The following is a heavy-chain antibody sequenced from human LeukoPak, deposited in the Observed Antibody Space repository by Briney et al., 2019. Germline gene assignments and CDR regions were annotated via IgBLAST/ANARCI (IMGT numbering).Heavy chain of an antibody. Sequence: GGSLRLSCAASGFTVSSNYMSWVRQAPGKGLEWVSVIYSGGSTYYADSVKGRFTNSRDNSKNTLYLQMNSLRAEDTAVYYCAREANTYYYDSSGYSLEYWGQGTLVTVSS. CDR1: GFTVSSNY. D-gene: IGHD3-22*01. CDR2: IYSGGST. CDR3: AREANTYYYDSSGYSLEY. V-gene: IGHV3-66*01. J-gene: IGHJ4*02.